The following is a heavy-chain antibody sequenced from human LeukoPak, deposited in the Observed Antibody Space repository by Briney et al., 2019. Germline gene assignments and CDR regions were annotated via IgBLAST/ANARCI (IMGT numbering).Heavy chain of an antibody. CDR1: GGSISSSSYY. J-gene: IGHJ5*02. V-gene: IGHV4-39*07. Sequence: SETLSLTCTVSGGSISSSSYYWGWIRQPPGKGLEWIGNIYHSGSTYYNPSLNSRVTISVDTSKNQFSLKLSSVTAADTAVYYCARDRGAMGNWFDPWGQGTLVTVSS. CDR2: IYHSGST. D-gene: IGHD5-18*01. CDR3: ARDRGAMGNWFDP.